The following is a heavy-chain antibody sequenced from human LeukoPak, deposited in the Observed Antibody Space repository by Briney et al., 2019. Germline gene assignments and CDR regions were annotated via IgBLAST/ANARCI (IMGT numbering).Heavy chain of an antibody. CDR2: IYYSGST. Sequence: SQTLSLTCTVSGGSISSGDYYWSWIRQPPEKGLEWIGYIYYSGSTYYNPSLKSRVTISVDTSKNQFSLKLSSVTAADTAVYYCAREGSSWTDFDYWGQGTLVTVSS. D-gene: IGHD6-13*01. V-gene: IGHV4-30-4*08. J-gene: IGHJ4*02. CDR3: AREGSSWTDFDY. CDR1: GGSISSGDYY.